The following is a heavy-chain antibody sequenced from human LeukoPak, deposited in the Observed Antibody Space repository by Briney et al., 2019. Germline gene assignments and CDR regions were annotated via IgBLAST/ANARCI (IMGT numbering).Heavy chain of an antibody. CDR3: TSLYSYGYTY. V-gene: IGHV3-73*01. CDR1: GGTFSGSA. D-gene: IGHD5-18*01. CDR2: IRSKANSYAT. J-gene: IGHJ4*02. Sequence: GASVKVSCKASGGTFSGSAMHWVRQASGKGLEWVGRIRSKANSYATAYAASVKGRFTISRDDSKNTAYLQMNSLKTEDTAVYYCTSLYSYGYTYWGQGTLVTVSS.